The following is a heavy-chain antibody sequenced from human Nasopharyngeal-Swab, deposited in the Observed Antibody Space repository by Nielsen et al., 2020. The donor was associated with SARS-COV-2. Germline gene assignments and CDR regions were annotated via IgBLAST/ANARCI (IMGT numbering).Heavy chain of an antibody. V-gene: IGHV3-21*01. D-gene: IGHD2-15*01. CDR3: ARASSYCSGGSCSYLDS. CDR2: ISSTSSYI. CDR1: GFTFSSHS. J-gene: IGHJ4*02. Sequence: GGSLRRSCVASGFTFSSHSMNWVRQAPGKELEWVSSISSTSSYIYYADSVKGRFTISRDNAKNSLYLQMNSLRAEDTAVYYCARASSYCSGGSCSYLDSWGQGTLVTVSS.